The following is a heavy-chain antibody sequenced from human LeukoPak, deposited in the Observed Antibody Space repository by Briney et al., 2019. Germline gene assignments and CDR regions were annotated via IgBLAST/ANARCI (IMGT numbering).Heavy chain of an antibody. Sequence: RASETLSLTCTVSGDSISNYYWSWIRQPAGKGLEWIGRIYTSGSTNYNPSLKSRVTMSVDTSKNQFSLKLSSVTAADTAVYYCARVSAAAGLSYYYYMDVWGKGTTVTVSS. CDR3: ARVSAAAGLSYYYYMDV. V-gene: IGHV4-4*07. J-gene: IGHJ6*03. D-gene: IGHD6-13*01. CDR1: GDSISNYY. CDR2: IYTSGST.